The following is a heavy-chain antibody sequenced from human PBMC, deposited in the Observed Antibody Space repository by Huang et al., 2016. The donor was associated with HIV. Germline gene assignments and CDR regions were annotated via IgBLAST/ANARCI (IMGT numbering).Heavy chain of an antibody. Sequence: QMRFQESGPGLVKPSGTLSLTCNVSGGSINTGRAYWGWIRQPPGKGREWVGRLYYCGKMHLDPALKGRLTMSADTSKNQFSLNLSSVTAADTAIYYCARNHDFWRGRMFAISYFDVWGRGTLVTVAS. D-gene: IGHD3-3*01. CDR2: LYYCGKM. CDR3: ARNHDFWRGRMFAISYFDV. V-gene: IGHV4-39*01. J-gene: IGHJ2*01. CDR1: GGSINTGRAY.